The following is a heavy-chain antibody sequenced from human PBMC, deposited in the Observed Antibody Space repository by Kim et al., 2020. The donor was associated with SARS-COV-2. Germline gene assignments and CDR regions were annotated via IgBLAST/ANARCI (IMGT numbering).Heavy chain of an antibody. CDR1: GGTFSSYA. Sequence: SVKVSCKASGGTFSSYAISWVRQAPGQGLEWMGRIIPILGIANYAQKFQGRVTITADKSTSTAYMELSSLRSEDTAVYYCARGMGSSGSPNDYWGQGTLVTVSS. V-gene: IGHV1-69*04. CDR3: ARGMGSSGSPNDY. J-gene: IGHJ4*02. CDR2: IIPILGIA. D-gene: IGHD3-22*01.